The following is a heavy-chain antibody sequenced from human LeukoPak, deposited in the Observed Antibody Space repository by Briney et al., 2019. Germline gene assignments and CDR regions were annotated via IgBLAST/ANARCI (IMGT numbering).Heavy chain of an antibody. CDR3: ARFITITFFDP. Sequence: GGSLGLSCAASGFTFSDYYMSWIRQAPGKGLEWLLYISSSGNTRYYADSVKGRFTISRDNAKNSLYLQMNSLRAEDTAVYYCARFITITFFDPWGQGTLVTVSS. CDR2: ISSSGNTR. CDR1: GFTFSDYY. J-gene: IGHJ5*02. V-gene: IGHV3-11*04. D-gene: IGHD3-3*01.